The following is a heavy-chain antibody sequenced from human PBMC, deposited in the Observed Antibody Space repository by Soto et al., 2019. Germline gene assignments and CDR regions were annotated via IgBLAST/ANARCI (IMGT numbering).Heavy chain of an antibody. J-gene: IGHJ3*02. V-gene: IGHV4-31*03. CDR2: IYYSEST. Sequence: SETLSLTCTLSAGSISSGGYYWSWIRQHPGKGLECIGYIYYSESTYYNPSLKCRGTISVDTSKNQFALKLSSVTATDTAVYYCARFSPRYAFDIWGQGTMVTVSS. CDR1: AGSISSGGYY. CDR3: ARFSPRYAFDI.